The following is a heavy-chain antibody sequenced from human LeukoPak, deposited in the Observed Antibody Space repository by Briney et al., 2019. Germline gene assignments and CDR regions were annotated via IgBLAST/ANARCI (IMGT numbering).Heavy chain of an antibody. CDR1: GYTFIGYS. CDR3: GRDFSGYIPKY. Sequence: ASVKVSCKASGYTFIGYSMHWVRQAPGQGLEWMGIINPSGGSTTYAQKFQGRITVTRDMSTSTVYMELSGLRSEDTAVYWCGRDFSGYIPKYWGQGTRVTVSS. CDR2: INPSGGST. V-gene: IGHV1-46*01. J-gene: IGHJ4*02. D-gene: IGHD5-12*01.